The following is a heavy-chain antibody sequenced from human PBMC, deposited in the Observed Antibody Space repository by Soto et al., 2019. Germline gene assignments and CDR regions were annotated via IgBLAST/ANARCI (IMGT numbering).Heavy chain of an antibody. CDR2: ISFNNNTI. CDR1: GFPFSDYY. CDR3: ARHLGRIEAARFDY. J-gene: IGHJ4*02. Sequence: GGSLILSCVTSGFPFSDYYISWLRQAPGKGPECLSYISFNNNTIYYDDSVRGRFTISRDNAKNSVFLQMNRLRVEDTAVYYCARHLGRIEAARFDYWGRGTLVTVSS. D-gene: IGHD2-15*01. V-gene: IGHV3-11*01.